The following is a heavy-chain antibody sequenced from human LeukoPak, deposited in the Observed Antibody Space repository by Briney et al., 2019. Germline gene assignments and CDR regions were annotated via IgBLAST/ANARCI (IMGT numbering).Heavy chain of an antibody. CDR2: INTDGSST. CDR3: ARLQTHSGSYADTFDL. Sequence: GGSLRLSCAASGFTFSSYWMHWVRQAPGKGLVWVSRINTDGSSTKYADSVKGRFTISRDTAKNTLYLQMNSPRAEDTAVYYCARLQTHSGSYADTFDLWGQGTMVTVSS. V-gene: IGHV3-74*03. J-gene: IGHJ3*01. CDR1: GFTFSSYW. D-gene: IGHD1-26*01.